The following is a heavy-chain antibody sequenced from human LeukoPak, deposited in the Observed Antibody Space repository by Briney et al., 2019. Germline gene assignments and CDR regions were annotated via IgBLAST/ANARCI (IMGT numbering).Heavy chain of an antibody. CDR2: ISGSGGFT. V-gene: IGHV3-23*01. Sequence: GGSLRLSCAASGFSFSSYTMSWVRQAPGKGLEWVSAISGSGGFTYYADSVKGRFTISRDNSKNTLFLQMNSLRAEDTAVYYCAREDSGNYYFDFWGQGTPVTVSP. CDR1: GFSFSSYT. CDR3: AREDSGNYYFDF. D-gene: IGHD1-26*01. J-gene: IGHJ4*02.